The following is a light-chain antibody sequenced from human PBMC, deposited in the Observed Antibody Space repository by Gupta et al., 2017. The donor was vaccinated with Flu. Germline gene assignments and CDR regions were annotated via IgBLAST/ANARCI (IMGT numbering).Light chain of an antibody. V-gene: IGKV3-20*01. J-gene: IGKJ2*01. CDR3: QQHGSSPYT. CDR1: QSVSSSS. Sequence: ERATLSCRASQSVSSSSLAWYQQKAGQAPRLLIYGASSRATGIPDRFSGSGSGTDFTLTISRLEPEDFAVYYCQQHGSSPYTFGQGTRLEIK. CDR2: GAS.